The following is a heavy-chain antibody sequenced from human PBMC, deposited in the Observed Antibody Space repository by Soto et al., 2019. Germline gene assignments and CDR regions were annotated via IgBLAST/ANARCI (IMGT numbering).Heavy chain of an antibody. V-gene: IGHV3-30*18. D-gene: IGHD4-17*01. J-gene: IGHJ6*02. CDR3: AKDLKDDYGDYVEVGGAPYYYYGMDV. CDR1: GFTFSSYG. Sequence: GGSLRLSCAASGFTFSSYGMHWVRQAPGKGLEWVAVISYDGSNKYYADSVKGRFTISRDNSKNTLYLQMNSLRAEDTAVYYCAKDLKDDYGDYVEVGGAPYYYYGMDVWGQGTTVTVSS. CDR2: ISYDGSNK.